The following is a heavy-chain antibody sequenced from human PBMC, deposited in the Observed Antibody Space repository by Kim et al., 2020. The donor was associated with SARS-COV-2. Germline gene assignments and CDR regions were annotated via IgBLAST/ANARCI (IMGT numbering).Heavy chain of an antibody. J-gene: IGHJ5*02. D-gene: IGHD6-6*01. Sequence: NPSHKSRVTISVDTSKNQFSLKLSSVTAADTAGYYCARTGEQLVRSWFDPWGQGTLVTVSS. CDR3: ARTGEQLVRSWFDP. V-gene: IGHV4-34*01.